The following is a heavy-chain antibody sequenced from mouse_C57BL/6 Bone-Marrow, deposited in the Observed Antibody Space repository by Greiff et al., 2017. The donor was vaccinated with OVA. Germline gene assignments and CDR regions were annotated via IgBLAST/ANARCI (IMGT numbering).Heavy chain of an antibody. V-gene: IGHV14-4*01. J-gene: IGHJ2*01. CDR2: IDPENGDT. Sequence: EVKLMESGAELVRPGASVKLSCTASGFNIKDDYMHWVKQRPEQGLEWIGWIDPENGDTEYASKFQGKATITADTSSNTAYLQLSSLTSEDTAVYYCTKYYYYFDYWGQGTTLTVSS. CDR1: GFNIKDDY. D-gene: IGHD1-1*01. CDR3: TKYYYYFDY.